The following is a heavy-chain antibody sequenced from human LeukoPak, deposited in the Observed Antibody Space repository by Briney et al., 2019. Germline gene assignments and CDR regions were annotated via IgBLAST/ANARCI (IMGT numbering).Heavy chain of an antibody. CDR2: ISFDGKNQ. V-gene: IGHV3-30*18. CDR1: GFNFNNSG. D-gene: IGHD4-11*01. J-gene: IGHJ4*02. Sequence: GGSLRLSCAGSGFNFNNSGMHWVRQAPGKGLEWVAVISFDGKNQHYAGSVKGRFTTSRDNSNNTVYLQMNSLRPEDTAVYYCAKILPAETKRGAFASWGQGALVTTSS. CDR3: AKILPAETKRGAFAS.